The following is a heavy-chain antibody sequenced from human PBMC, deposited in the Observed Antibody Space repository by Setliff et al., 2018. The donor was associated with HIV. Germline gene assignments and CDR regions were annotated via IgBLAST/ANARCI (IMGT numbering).Heavy chain of an antibody. CDR1: GGSISSSSYY. J-gene: IGHJ4*02. CDR3: ARGWQQLVPAVDY. CDR2: IYTSGST. V-gene: IGHV4-61*09. D-gene: IGHD6-13*01. Sequence: TLSLTCTVSGGSISSSSYYWGWIRQPPGKGLEWIGHIYTSGSTNYNPSLKSRVTISADTSKNQFSLKLSSVTAADTAVYYCARGWQQLVPAVDYWGQGTLVTVSS.